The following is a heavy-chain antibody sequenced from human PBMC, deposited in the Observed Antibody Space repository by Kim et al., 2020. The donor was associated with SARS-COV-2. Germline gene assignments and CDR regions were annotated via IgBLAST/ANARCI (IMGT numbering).Heavy chain of an antibody. CDR2: IIPILETP. V-gene: IGHV1-69*04. J-gene: IGHJ5*02. D-gene: IGHD3-16*01. CDR3: ARGDMVRGGRNWFDP. CDR1: GDTFSTYA. Sequence: SVKVSCRASGDTFSTYAITWVRQAPGQGFEWMGRIIPILETPNYAQKFQGRVTITADRSTSTAYMELRGLTSEDTAVYYCARGDMVRGGRNWFDPWGQGTLVTVSS.